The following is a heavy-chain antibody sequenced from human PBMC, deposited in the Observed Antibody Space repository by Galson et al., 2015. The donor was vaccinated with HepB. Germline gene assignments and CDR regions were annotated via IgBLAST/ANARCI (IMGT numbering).Heavy chain of an antibody. J-gene: IGHJ4*02. CDR2: IRRKAYGETT. Sequence: SLRLSCAVSGFSTIDYTIAWVRQAPGKGLEWVGFIRRKAYGETTEYAASVKDRFTISRDDAKSVAYLQMNDLKTEDTALYYCTRGDCTTGVCYFIDYWGQGTLVTVSS. V-gene: IGHV3-49*04. D-gene: IGHD2-8*01. CDR3: TRGDCTTGVCYFIDY. CDR1: GFSTIDYT.